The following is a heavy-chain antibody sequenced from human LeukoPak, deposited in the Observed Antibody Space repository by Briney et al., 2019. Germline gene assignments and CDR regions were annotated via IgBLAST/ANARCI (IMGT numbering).Heavy chain of an antibody. Sequence: SETLSLTCTVSGGSISGYYWSWIRQPPGKGLEWIGYIYYSGSTNYNPSLKSRVTISVDTSKNQFSLKLSSVTAADTAVYYCARGRIQLWSYYFDYWGQGTLVTVSS. CDR3: ARGRIQLWSYYFDY. CDR1: GGSISGYY. J-gene: IGHJ4*02. V-gene: IGHV4-59*01. D-gene: IGHD5-18*01. CDR2: IYYSGST.